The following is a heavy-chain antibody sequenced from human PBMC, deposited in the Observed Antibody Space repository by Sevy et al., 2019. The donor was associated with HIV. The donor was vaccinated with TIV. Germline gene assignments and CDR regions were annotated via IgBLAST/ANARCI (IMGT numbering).Heavy chain of an antibody. J-gene: IGHJ4*02. D-gene: IGHD1-26*01. V-gene: IGHV3-48*01. Sequence: GGSLRLSCAASGFTFSRYSMNWVRQAPGKGLEWISYITSSSTPIYYADSVKGRFTISRDNAKNSLYLQMNSLRAEDTAVYYCARAGEWELHAPFDYRGQGTLVTVSS. CDR2: ITSSSTPI. CDR1: GFTFSRYS. CDR3: ARAGEWELHAPFDY.